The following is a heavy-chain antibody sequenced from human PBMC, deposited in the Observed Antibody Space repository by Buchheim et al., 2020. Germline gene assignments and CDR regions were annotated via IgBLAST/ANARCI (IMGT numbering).Heavy chain of an antibody. CDR2: ISGSRDYT. CDR1: GFTFSNYA. V-gene: IGHV3-23*01. D-gene: IGHD3-10*01. CDR3: AKWTKSRGFIMDLDY. Sequence: EVQLLESGGGLVQPGGSLRLSCAASGFTFSNYAMTWVRQAPGKGLEWVSGISGSRDYTYYADSVKGRFTISRDNSKNTLFLQMNSLRAEDTAVYYCAKWTKSRGFIMDLDYWGQGTL. J-gene: IGHJ4*02.